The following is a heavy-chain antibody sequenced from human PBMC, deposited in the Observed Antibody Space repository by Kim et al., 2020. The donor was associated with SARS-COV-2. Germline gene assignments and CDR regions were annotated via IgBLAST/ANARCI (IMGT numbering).Heavy chain of an antibody. J-gene: IGHJ4*02. D-gene: IGHD2-15*01. CDR3: ARAFRSGTTAILPHFDH. CDR1: GGTFSSYT. V-gene: IGHV1-69*13. CDR2: IIPIFGTV. Sequence: SVKVSCKASGGTFSSYTINWVRQAPGQGPEWMGGIIPIFGTVNYAQKFQGRVTITADESTSTAYMELSSLRSEDTAVYYCARAFRSGTTAILPHFDHWGQGTLVTVSS.